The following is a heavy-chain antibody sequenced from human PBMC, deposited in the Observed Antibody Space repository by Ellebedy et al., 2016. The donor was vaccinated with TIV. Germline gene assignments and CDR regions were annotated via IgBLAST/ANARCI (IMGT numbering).Heavy chain of an antibody. CDR1: GFTFSDYY. D-gene: IGHD3-10*01. Sequence: GESLKISXAASGFTFSDYYMSWIRQAPGKGLEWVSYISSSGSTIYYADSVKGRFTISRDNAKNSLYLQKNSLRAEDTAGYYWARLPGRNEAFDYWGQGTLVTVSS. V-gene: IGHV3-11*01. J-gene: IGHJ4*02. CDR2: ISSSGSTI. CDR3: ARLPGRNEAFDY.